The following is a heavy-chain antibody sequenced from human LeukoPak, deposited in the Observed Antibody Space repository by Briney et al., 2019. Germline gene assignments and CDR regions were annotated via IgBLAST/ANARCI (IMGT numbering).Heavy chain of an antibody. J-gene: IGHJ6*03. V-gene: IGHV4-59*12. Sequence: SETLSLTCTVSGGSISSYYWSWIRQPPGTGLEWIGYIYYSGSTNYNPSLKSRVTISVDTSKNQFSLKVSSVTAADTAVYYCARVGYSYSINDWSRTGLGAYPTKYYYYMDVWGKGTTVTVSS. CDR2: IYYSGST. CDR1: GGSISSYY. CDR3: ARVGYSYSINDWSRTGLGAYPTKYYYYMDV. D-gene: IGHD5-18*01.